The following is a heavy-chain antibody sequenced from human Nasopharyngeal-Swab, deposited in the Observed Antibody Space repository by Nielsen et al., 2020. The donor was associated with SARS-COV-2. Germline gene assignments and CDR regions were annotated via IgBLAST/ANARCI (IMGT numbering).Heavy chain of an antibody. V-gene: IGHV1-8*01. CDR1: GYTFITYD. J-gene: IGHJ5*02. Sequence: ASVKVSCKASGYTFITYDINWVRQAPGQGLEWMGWMNPNSGNTGYAQKLQGRVTMTRNTSISTAYMELSSLISDDTAVYYYARSYSSGWLRGNWFDPWGQGTLVTVSS. CDR2: MNPNSGNT. CDR3: ARSYSSGWLRGNWFDP. D-gene: IGHD6-19*01.